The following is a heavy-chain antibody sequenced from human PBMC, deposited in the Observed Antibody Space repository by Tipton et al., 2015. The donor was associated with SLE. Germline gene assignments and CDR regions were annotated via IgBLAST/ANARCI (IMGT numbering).Heavy chain of an antibody. J-gene: IGHJ4*02. CDR2: ISSSSSTI. V-gene: IGHV3-48*01. CDR1: GFTFSSYS. CDR3: ARERSARGYYDSSGYYSGYFDY. D-gene: IGHD3-22*01. Sequence: SLRLSCAASGFTFSSYSMNWVRQAPGKGLEWVSYISSSSSTIYYADSVKGRFTISRDNAKNSLYLQMNSLRAEDTAVYYCARERSARGYYDSSGYYSGYFDYWGQGTLVTVSS.